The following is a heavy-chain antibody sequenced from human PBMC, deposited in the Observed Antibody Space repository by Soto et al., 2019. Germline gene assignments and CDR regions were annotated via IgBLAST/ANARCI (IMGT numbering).Heavy chain of an antibody. V-gene: IGHV4-31*03. CDR3: ARGVSRFDYYYYGMDV. J-gene: IGHJ6*02. Sequence: SETLSLTCTVSGGSISSGGYYWSWIRQHPGKGLEWIGYIYYSGSTYYNPSLKSRVTISVDTSKNQFSLKLSSVTAADTAVYYCARGVSRFDYYYYGMDVWGQGTTVTVSS. D-gene: IGHD3-10*02. CDR2: IYYSGST. CDR1: GGSISSGGYY.